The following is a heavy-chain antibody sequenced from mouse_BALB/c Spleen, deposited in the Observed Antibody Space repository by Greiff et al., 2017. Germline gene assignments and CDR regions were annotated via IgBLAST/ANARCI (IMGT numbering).Heavy chain of an antibody. V-gene: IGHV5-4*02. J-gene: IGHJ4*01. Sequence: EVQLVESGGGLVKPGGSLKLSCAASGFTFSDYYMYWVRQTPEKRLEWVATISDGGSYTYYPDSVKGRFTISRDNAKNNLYLQMSSLKSEDTAMYYCARDRAYYRYDGYAMDYWGQGTSVTVSS. CDR3: ARDRAYYRYDGYAMDY. CDR1: GFTFSDYY. CDR2: ISDGGSYT. D-gene: IGHD2-14*01.